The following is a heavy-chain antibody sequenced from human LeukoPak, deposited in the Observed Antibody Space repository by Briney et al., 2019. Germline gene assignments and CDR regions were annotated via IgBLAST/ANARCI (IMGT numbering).Heavy chain of an antibody. V-gene: IGHV3-74*01. Sequence: GGSLRLSCAASGFTLSSYWTHWVRQAPGKGLVWVSRIKSDGRTNYADSVKGRFTISRDNAKNTVSLQMNSLGAEDTGVYYCARAPSEIGGYYPEYFRHWGQGTLVIVSS. CDR1: GFTLSSYW. CDR2: IKSDGRT. J-gene: IGHJ1*01. CDR3: ARAPSEIGGYYPEYFRH. D-gene: IGHD3-22*01.